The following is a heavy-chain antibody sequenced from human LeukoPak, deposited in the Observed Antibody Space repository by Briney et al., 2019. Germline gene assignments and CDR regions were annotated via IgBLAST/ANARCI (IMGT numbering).Heavy chain of an antibody. D-gene: IGHD3-22*01. CDR1: GGTFSSYA. CDR2: IIPIFGTA. V-gene: IGHV1-69*05. Sequence: SVKVSCKASGGTFSSYAISWVRQAPGQGLEWMGGIIPIFGTANYAQKFQGRVTITTDESTSTAYMELSSLRSEDTAVYYCARGSPYYDSSGYYPDAFDIWGQGTMVTVSS. J-gene: IGHJ3*02. CDR3: ARGSPYYDSSGYYPDAFDI.